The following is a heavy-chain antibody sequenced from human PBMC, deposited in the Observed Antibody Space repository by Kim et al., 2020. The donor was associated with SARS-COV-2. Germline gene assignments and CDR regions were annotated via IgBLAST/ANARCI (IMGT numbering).Heavy chain of an antibody. V-gene: IGHV1-69*04. Sequence: GEANYAQKFQGRVTLTADKYTSTDYMELSSLRSDDTAVYYCARDEVDTFDYWGQGTLVTVSS. CDR2: GEA. CDR3: ARDEVDTFDY. J-gene: IGHJ4*02. D-gene: IGHD1-26*01.